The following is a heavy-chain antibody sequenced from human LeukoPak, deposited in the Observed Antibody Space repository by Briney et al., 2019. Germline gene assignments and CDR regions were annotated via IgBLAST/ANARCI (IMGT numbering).Heavy chain of an antibody. CDR2: IIPIFGTA. CDR3: ARDGLYYGSGSYGFGYYYMDV. Sequence: ASVKVSCKASGGTFSSYAISWVRQAPGQGLEWMGGIIPIFGTANYAQKFQGRVTITADKSTSTAYMELSSLRSEDTAVHYCARDGLYYGSGSYGFGYYYMDVWGKGTTVTVSS. D-gene: IGHD3-10*01. J-gene: IGHJ6*03. CDR1: GGTFSSYA. V-gene: IGHV1-69*06.